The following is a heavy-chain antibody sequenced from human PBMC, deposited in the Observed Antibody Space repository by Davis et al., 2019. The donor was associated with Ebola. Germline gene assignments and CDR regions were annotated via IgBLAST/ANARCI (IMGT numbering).Heavy chain of an antibody. CDR3: ARDPGSSWYFMDV. CDR1: GFTFSSYS. Sequence: GESLKISCAASGFTFSSYSMNWVRQAPGKGLEWVAGIRYDGRSKYYADYVKGRFTISRDSSRNTLYLQMNSLTPEDTAAYYCARDPGSSWYFMDVWGKGTTVAVSS. CDR2: IRYDGRSK. J-gene: IGHJ6*04. V-gene: IGHV3-30*02. D-gene: IGHD6-13*01.